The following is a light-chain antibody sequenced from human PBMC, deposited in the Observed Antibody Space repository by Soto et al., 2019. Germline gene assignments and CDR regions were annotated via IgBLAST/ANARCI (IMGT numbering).Light chain of an antibody. Sequence: EIVLTQSPGTLSLSPGARATLPCRASQSVTSSSLAWYQQKPGQAPRLLIYAASSRATGIPDRFSGSGSGTDFTLTISRLEPEDFAVYYCQQYGSSPSITFGQGTRLEIK. CDR1: QSVTSSS. CDR2: AAS. V-gene: IGKV3-20*01. CDR3: QQYGSSPSIT. J-gene: IGKJ5*01.